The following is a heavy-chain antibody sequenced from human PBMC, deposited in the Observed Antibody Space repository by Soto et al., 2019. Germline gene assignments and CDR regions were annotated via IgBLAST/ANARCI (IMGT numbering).Heavy chain of an antibody. D-gene: IGHD3-10*01. J-gene: IGHJ4*02. CDR1: GFTFSSYG. CDR2: ISYDGSNK. V-gene: IGHV3-30*18. Sequence: QVQLVESGGGVVQPGRTLRLSCAASGFTFSSYGMHWVRQAPGKGLEWVAVISYDGSNKYYADSVKGRFTISRDNSKNTLYLQMNSLRVEDTAVYYCAKGFSYGSGTYYYFDYWGQGTLVTVSS. CDR3: AKGFSYGSGTYYYFDY.